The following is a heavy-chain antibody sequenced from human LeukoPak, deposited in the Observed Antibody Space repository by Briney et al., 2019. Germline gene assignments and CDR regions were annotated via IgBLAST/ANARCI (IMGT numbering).Heavy chain of an antibody. CDR1: GFTFSSYA. V-gene: IGHV3-23*01. Sequence: GGSLRLSCAASGFTFSSYAMSWVRQAPGKGLEWVSAISGSGGSTYYADSVKGRFTISRDNSKNTLYLQMNSQRAEDTAVYYCAKSGTLGSGWAYYFDYWGQGTLVTVSS. J-gene: IGHJ4*02. D-gene: IGHD6-19*01. CDR2: ISGSGGST. CDR3: AKSGTLGSGWAYYFDY.